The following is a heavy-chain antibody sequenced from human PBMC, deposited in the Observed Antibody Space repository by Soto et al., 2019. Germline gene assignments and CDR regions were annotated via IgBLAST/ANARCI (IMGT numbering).Heavy chain of an antibody. CDR1: GGTFSSYA. V-gene: IGHV1-69*12. D-gene: IGHD6-19*01. Sequence: QVQLVQSGAEVKKPGSSVKVSCKASGGTFSSYAISWVRQAPGQGLEWMGGIIPIFGTANYAQKFQGRVTITADESTSTAYMERSSLRSEDTAVYYCARGGAYSSGWYSAYWGQGTLVTVSS. CDR3: ARGGAYSSGWYSAY. CDR2: IIPIFGTA. J-gene: IGHJ4*02.